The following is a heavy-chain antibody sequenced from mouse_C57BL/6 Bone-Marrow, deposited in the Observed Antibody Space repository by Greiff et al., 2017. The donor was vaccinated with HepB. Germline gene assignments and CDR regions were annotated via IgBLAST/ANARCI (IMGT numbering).Heavy chain of an antibody. Sequence: QVQLQQSGAELVKPGASVKLSCKASGYTFTSYWMHWVKQRPGQGLEWIGMIHPNSGSTNYNEKFKSKATLTVDKSSSTAYMQLSSLTSEDSAVYYCARWITTVVATPYWYFDVWGTGTTVTVSS. CDR3: ARWITTVVATPYWYFDV. CDR2: IHPNSGST. J-gene: IGHJ1*03. V-gene: IGHV1-64*01. D-gene: IGHD1-1*01. CDR1: GYTFTSYW.